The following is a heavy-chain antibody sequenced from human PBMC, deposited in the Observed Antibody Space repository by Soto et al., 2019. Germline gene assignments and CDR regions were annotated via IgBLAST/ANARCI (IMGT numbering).Heavy chain of an antibody. CDR3: ARDKRVAGYNWFDH. J-gene: IGHJ5*02. D-gene: IGHD6-19*01. CDR2: ISAYNGNT. CDR1: GYTFTSYC. V-gene: IGHV1-18*01. Sequence: SXKVSCKASGYTFTSYCISWVRQAPGQGLEWMGWISAYNGNTNYAQKLQGRVTMTTDTSTSTAYMELRSLRSDDTAVYYCARDKRVAGYNWFDHWGQGTLVTVSS.